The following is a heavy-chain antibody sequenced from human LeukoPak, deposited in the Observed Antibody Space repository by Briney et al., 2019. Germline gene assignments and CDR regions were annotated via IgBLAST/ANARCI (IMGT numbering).Heavy chain of an antibody. CDR3: DKNMRGDDILTIDY. CDR2: ICCNGGSI. J-gene: IGHJ4*02. Sequence: GRSLRLSCAASGFTFNNYAMHWVRQAPGKGLEWVSRICCNGGSIFYEDSVKGRFTISRDNSKNTLYLQMNSLRAEGTAWYYCDKNMRGDDILTIDYGGERTLVTVSS. CDR1: GFTFNNYA. D-gene: IGHD3-9*01. V-gene: IGHV3-9*01.